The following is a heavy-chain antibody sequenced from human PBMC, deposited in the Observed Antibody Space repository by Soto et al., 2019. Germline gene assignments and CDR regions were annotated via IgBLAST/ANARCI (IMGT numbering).Heavy chain of an antibody. J-gene: IGHJ4*02. D-gene: IGHD3-10*01. V-gene: IGHV1-46*01. CDR2: INPDGGAT. CDR1: GYTFSFDY. CDR3: AKGRRNTF. Sequence: QVQLLQSGAEVKKPGASVKISCKASGYTFSFDYLSWVRRAPGQGLQWVGKINPDGGATTYAQSFQGRVSITSDASTGTVYMELSSLTSDDTAVYYCAKGRRNTFWGQGTLVSVSS.